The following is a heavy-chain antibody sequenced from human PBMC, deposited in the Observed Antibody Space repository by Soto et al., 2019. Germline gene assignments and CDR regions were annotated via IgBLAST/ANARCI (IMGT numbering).Heavy chain of an antibody. D-gene: IGHD3-3*01. CDR1: GYTFTSYG. J-gene: IGHJ6*02. CDR2: ISAYNGNT. Sequence: ASVKVSCKASGYTFTSYGISWVRQAPGQGLEWMGWISAYNGNTNYAQKPQGRVTMTTDTSTSTAYMELRSLRSDDTAVYYCARDKRLRFLEWLLTRGMDVWGQGTTVTVSS. V-gene: IGHV1-18*01. CDR3: ARDKRLRFLEWLLTRGMDV.